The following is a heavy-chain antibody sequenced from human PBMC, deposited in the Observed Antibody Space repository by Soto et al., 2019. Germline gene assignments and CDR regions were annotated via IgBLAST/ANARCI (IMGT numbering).Heavy chain of an antibody. CDR3: AKGFMVAVEEGAFDI. CDR1: GFTFDDYA. V-gene: IGHV3-9*01. D-gene: IGHD6-19*01. J-gene: IGHJ3*02. Sequence: GGSLRLSCAASGFTFDDYAMHWVRQAPGKGLEWVSGISWNSGSIGYADSVKGRFTISRDNAKNSLYLQMNSLRAEDTALYYCAKGFMVAVEEGAFDIWGQGTMVTVSS. CDR2: ISWNSGSI.